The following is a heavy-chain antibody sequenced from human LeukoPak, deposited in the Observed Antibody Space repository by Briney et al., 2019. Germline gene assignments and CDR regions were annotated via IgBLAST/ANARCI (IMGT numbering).Heavy chain of an antibody. Sequence: SVRVSCKASGYTFIGYYIHWVRQAPGQGLEWMGGIIPIFGTANYARKFQGRVTITADKSTSTAYMELSSLRSEDTAVYYCARDSFPGSSGFDYWGQGTLVTVSS. J-gene: IGHJ4*02. CDR2: IIPIFGTA. D-gene: IGHD3-10*01. V-gene: IGHV1-69*06. CDR3: ARDSFPGSSGFDY. CDR1: GYTFIGYY.